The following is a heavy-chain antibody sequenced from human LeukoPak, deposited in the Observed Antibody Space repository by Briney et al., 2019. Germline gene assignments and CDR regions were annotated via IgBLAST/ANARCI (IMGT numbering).Heavy chain of an antibody. V-gene: IGHV2-5*01. CDR1: GFSLTTNAVG. J-gene: IGHJ4*02. D-gene: IGHD3-16*01. CDR2: IYGNDET. CDR3: AHDSHGNYGFDY. Sequence: SGPTLVKPTQTLTLTCTFSGFSLTTNAVGVAWIRQPPGKALEWLALIYGNDETRYSPSLKSRLTITKDTSQNQVVLTMTTMDPVDTATYFCAHDSHGNYGFDYWGQGTLVTVSS.